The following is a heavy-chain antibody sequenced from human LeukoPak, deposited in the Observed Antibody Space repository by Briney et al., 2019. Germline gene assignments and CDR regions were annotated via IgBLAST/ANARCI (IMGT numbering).Heavy chain of an antibody. J-gene: IGHJ1*01. V-gene: IGHV1-2*02. Sequence: ASVKVSCEASGYTFTGYYMHWVRQAPGQGLEWMGWINPNSGGTNYAQKFQGRVTMTRDTSISTAYMELSRLRSDDTAVYYCARRGYSSSWYGEYFQHWGQGTLVAVSS. D-gene: IGHD6-13*01. CDR1: GYTFTGYY. CDR2: INPNSGGT. CDR3: ARRGYSSSWYGEYFQH.